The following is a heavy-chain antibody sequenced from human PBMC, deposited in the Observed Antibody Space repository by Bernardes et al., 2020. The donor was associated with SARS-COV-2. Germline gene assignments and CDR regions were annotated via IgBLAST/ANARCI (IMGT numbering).Heavy chain of an antibody. J-gene: IGHJ5*02. V-gene: IGHV3-74*01. Sequence: GGSLRLSCAASGFSFNTFWMHWFRQVPGKGLVWVSHIDSDGRRTNYADSVKGRFTIFRDNAKNTLYLQMNSLRVEDTAVYYCTRDPSGTSPAWGQGTLVTVSS. CDR1: GFSFNTFW. CDR2: IDSDGRRT. D-gene: IGHD1-1*01. CDR3: TRDPSGTSPA.